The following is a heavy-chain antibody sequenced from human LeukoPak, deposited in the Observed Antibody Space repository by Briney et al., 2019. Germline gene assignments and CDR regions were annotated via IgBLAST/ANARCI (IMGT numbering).Heavy chain of an antibody. CDR2: ISGSGGST. Sequence: GGSLRLSCAASGFTFTNYAMNWVRQAPGKGLEWVSAISGSGGSTDYADSVKGRFTTSRDNSKNTLYLQMNSLRAEDTAVYYCAKKRFGSYYFDYWGQGTLVTVSS. J-gene: IGHJ4*02. V-gene: IGHV3-23*01. D-gene: IGHD3-16*01. CDR3: AKKRFGSYYFDY. CDR1: GFTFTNYA.